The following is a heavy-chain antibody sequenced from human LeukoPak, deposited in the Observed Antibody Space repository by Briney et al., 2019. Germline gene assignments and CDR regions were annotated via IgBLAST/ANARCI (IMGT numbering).Heavy chain of an antibody. Sequence: SETLSLTCTVSGYSISSGYYWGWIRQPPGKGLEWIGSIYYSGSTYYNPSLKSRVTISVDTSKNQFSLKLSSVTAADTAVYYCARSGYSNFDYWGQGTLVTVSS. CDR1: GYSISSGYY. CDR2: IYYSGST. V-gene: IGHV4-38-2*02. CDR3: ARSGYSNFDY. D-gene: IGHD3-3*01. J-gene: IGHJ4*02.